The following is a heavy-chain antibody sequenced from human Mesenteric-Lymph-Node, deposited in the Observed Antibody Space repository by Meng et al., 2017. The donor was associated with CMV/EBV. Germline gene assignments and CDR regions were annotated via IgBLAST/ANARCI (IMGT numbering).Heavy chain of an antibody. CDR1: GGTFSSYA. CDR2: INPNSGGT. J-gene: IGHJ4*02. CDR3: ATQAGEYCSSTSCHTGDY. V-gene: IGHV1-2*02. D-gene: IGHD2-2*01. Sequence: ASVQVSCKASGGTFSSYAISWVRQAPGQGLEWMGWINPNSGGTNYAQKFQGRVTMTRDTSISTAYMELSRLRSDDTAVYYCATQAGEYCSSTSCHTGDYWGQGTLVTVSS.